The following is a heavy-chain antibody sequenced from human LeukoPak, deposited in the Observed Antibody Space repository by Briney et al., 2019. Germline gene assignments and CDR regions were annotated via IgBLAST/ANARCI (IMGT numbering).Heavy chain of an antibody. Sequence: GGSLRLSCAVSGFTFKNYAMSWVRQAPGVGLQWVSSISGSGGRTYSADSVKGRFTISRDNSKNTLNLQMNSLRAEDTAVYYCAKVVGDGNYYYYGVDVWGQGTTVTVSS. CDR2: ISGSGGRT. V-gene: IGHV3-23*01. CDR3: AKVVGDGNYYYYGVDV. D-gene: IGHD3-16*01. CDR1: GFTFKNYA. J-gene: IGHJ6*02.